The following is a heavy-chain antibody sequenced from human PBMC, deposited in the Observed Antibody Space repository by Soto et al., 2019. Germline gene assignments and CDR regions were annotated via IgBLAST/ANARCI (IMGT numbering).Heavy chain of an antibody. CDR2: ISSDSSSI. V-gene: IGHV3-48*01. J-gene: IGHJ6*02. CDR1: GFTFSIYI. Sequence: PGGSLRLSCAASGFTFSIYIMNWVRQAPGKGLEWVSYISSDSSSIYYADSVTGRFTISRDNAKNSLYLQMNSLRAEDTAVYYCATYYGSGSYFPDHYYYGMDVWGQGTTVTVSS. CDR3: ATYYGSGSYFPDHYYYGMDV. D-gene: IGHD3-10*01.